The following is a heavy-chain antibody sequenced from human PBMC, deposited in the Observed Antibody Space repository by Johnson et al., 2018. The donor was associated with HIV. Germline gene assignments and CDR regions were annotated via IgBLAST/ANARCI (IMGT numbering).Heavy chain of an antibody. CDR1: GFTVSSNY. J-gene: IGHJ3*02. D-gene: IGHD3-10*01. CDR2: ISYDGSNK. V-gene: IGHV3-30-3*01. Sequence: QVQLVESGGGLVQPGGSLRLSCAASGFTVSSNYMSWVRQAPGKGLEWVAVISYDGSNKYYADSVKGRFTISRYNSMNTLYLQMNSLRAEDTAVYYCATGGSYDAFDIWGQGTMVTVSS. CDR3: ATGGSYDAFDI.